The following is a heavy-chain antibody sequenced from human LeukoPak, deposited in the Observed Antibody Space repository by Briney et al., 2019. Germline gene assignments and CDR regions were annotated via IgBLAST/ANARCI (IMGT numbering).Heavy chain of an antibody. CDR1: GGSISSYY. CDR3: ARADIAAAGTDAFDI. V-gene: IGHV4-59*01. CDR2: IYYSGST. J-gene: IGHJ3*02. Sequence: SETLSLTCTASGGSISSYYWSWIRQPPGKGLEWIGYIYYSGSTNYNPSLKSRVTISVDTSKNQFSLKLSSATAADTAVYYCARADIAAAGTDAFDIWGQGTMVTVSS. D-gene: IGHD6-13*01.